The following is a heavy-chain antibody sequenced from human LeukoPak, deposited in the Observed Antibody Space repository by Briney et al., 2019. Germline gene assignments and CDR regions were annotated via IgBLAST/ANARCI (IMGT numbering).Heavy chain of an antibody. Sequence: SETLSLTCTVSGGSISSGTYYWRWIRQPAGKGLEWIGRFYTSGSTNYNPSLKSRVTISVDTSKNQFSLKLSSVTAADTAVYYCARGGGYRDFDYWGQGTLVTVSS. CDR2: FYTSGST. D-gene: IGHD2-2*01. J-gene: IGHJ4*02. V-gene: IGHV4-61*02. CDR3: ARGGGYRDFDY. CDR1: GGSISSGTYY.